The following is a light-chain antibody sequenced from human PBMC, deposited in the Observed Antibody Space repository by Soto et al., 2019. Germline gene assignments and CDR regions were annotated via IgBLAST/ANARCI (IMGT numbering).Light chain of an antibody. V-gene: IGKV3-15*01. CDR1: QSVSTN. CDR2: RAS. CDR3: HQYNNWRT. Sequence: EVVLTQSPATLSVSPGERATLSCRASQSVSTNLAWYQQRPGQAPRLLIYRASARATGIPARFSRSGAGTEFTLTITSLQSEDFAVYYCHQYNNWRTFGQGTRLEIK. J-gene: IGKJ5*01.